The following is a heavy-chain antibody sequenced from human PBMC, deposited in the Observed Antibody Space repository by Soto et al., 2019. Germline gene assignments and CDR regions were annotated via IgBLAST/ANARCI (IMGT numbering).Heavy chain of an antibody. CDR3: AREDPPYYYYGMDV. V-gene: IGHV3-48*02. CDR1: GFTFSSYS. CDR2: ISSSSSTI. J-gene: IGHJ6*02. Sequence: PGGSLRLSCAASGFTFSSYSMNWVRQAPGKGLEWVSYISSSSSTIYYADSVKGRFTISRDNAKNSLYLQMNSLRDEDTAVYYCAREDPPYYYYGMDVWGQGTTVTVSS.